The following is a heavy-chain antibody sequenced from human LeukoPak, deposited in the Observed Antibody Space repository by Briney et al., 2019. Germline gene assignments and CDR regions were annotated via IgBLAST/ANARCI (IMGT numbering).Heavy chain of an antibody. CDR1: GFTFGDYA. CDR2: IRSKTNGGTT. Sequence: GGSLRLSCTASGFTFGDYAMSWFRQAPGKGLEWVGFIRSKTNGGTTEYAASVKGRFTISRDDSKNTLYLQMNSLKTEDTAVYYCTTAFEYSSSSYFDYWGQGTLVTVSS. CDR3: TTAFEYSSSSYFDY. J-gene: IGHJ4*02. V-gene: IGHV3-49*03. D-gene: IGHD6-6*01.